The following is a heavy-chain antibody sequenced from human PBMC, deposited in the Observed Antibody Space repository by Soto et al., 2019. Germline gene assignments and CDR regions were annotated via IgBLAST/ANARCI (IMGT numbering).Heavy chain of an antibody. D-gene: IGHD2-2*01. V-gene: IGHV3-21*01. J-gene: IGHJ4*02. CDR2: ISSSSSYI. CDR3: ATPVGYDFNDY. Sequence: EVQLVESGGGLVKPGGSLRLSCAASGFTFSSYSMNWVRQAPGKGLEWVSSISSSSSYIYDADSVKGRFTISRDNAKNSLYMQMNSLRAEDTSVDYCATPVGYDFNDYWGQGTLVTVSS. CDR1: GFTFSSYS.